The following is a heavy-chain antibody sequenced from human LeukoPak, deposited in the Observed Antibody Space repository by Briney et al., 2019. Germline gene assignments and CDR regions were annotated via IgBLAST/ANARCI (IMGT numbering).Heavy chain of an antibody. Sequence: GESLKISCKGSGYSFTTYWIGWVRQMPGKGLEWMGIIYPGDSDTRYSPSFQGQVTISADKSISTAYLQWSSLKASDTAMYYCARLGDFWSGYYSLGFDYWGQGTLVTVSS. CDR2: IYPGDSDT. V-gene: IGHV5-51*01. D-gene: IGHD3-3*01. CDR1: GYSFTTYW. J-gene: IGHJ4*02. CDR3: ARLGDFWSGYYSLGFDY.